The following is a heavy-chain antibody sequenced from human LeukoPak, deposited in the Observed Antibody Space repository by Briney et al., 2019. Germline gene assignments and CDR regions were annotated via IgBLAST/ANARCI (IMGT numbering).Heavy chain of an antibody. CDR1: GFTFSGST. D-gene: IGHD1-26*01. Sequence: GGSLRLSCAASGFTFSGSTIHWVRQAPGEGLEWVGRIRSKANNYATAYATSVKGRFTLSRDDSNNTAYLQMNSLKTEDTAVYFCIRGAASGSYYGLDVWGQGATVTVSS. V-gene: IGHV3-73*01. J-gene: IGHJ6*02. CDR2: IRSKANNYAT. CDR3: IRGAASGSYYGLDV.